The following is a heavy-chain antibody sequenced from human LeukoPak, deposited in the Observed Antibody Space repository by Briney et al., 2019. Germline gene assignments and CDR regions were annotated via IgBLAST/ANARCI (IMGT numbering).Heavy chain of an antibody. CDR1: GDSISTSSYY. Sequence: PSETPSLTCTVSGDSISTSSYYWGWIRQPPGKGLEWLGSIYYSGSTYYNPSLKSRVTISVDTSKNQFSLNLYSVTAADTAVFYCARSYYYDYRQIDYWGQGTLVTVSS. D-gene: IGHD3-22*01. J-gene: IGHJ4*02. CDR3: ARSYYYDYRQIDY. CDR2: IYYSGST. V-gene: IGHV4-39*01.